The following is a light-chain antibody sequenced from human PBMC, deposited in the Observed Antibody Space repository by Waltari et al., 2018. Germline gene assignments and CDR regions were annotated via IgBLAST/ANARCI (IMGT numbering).Light chain of an antibody. CDR1: SSILGINY. CDR3: GTWDSSLSGAV. V-gene: IGLV1-51*02. Sequence: QSVFTQPPSVSAAPGPRVTISCSRGSSILGINYVSWYRQFPGTAPKLLIYENTERPSGIPGRFSGSKSGTSATLDITGLQAGDEADDYCGTWDSSLSGAVFGGGTHLTVL. J-gene: IGLJ7*01. CDR2: ENT.